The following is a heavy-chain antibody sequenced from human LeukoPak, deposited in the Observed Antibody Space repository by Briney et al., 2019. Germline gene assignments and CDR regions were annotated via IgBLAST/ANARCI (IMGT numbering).Heavy chain of an antibody. CDR1: GASINTYY. J-gene: IGHJ4*02. V-gene: IGHV4-4*07. CDR2: IFTSGST. Sequence: SETLSLTCTVSGASINTYYWSWVRQPAGKGLEWIGRIFTSGSTNYNPSLKSRVTMSVDTSKNQFSLKLSSVTAADTAVYYCARDLTLSVIPTFFDYWGQGTLVTVSS. CDR3: ARDLTLSVIPTFFDY. D-gene: IGHD3-22*01.